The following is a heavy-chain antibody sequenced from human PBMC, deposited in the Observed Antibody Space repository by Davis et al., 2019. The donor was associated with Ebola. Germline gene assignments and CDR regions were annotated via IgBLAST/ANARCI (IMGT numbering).Heavy chain of an antibody. CDR3: ARRGRARGMDV. CDR2: IYYSGST. V-gene: IGHV4-59*08. J-gene: IGHJ6*02. CDR1: GGPTSSYY. Sequence: SETLSLTCTVSGGPTSSYYWSWIRKHPGKGLEWIGYIYYSGSTNYNPSLKSRVTISVDNSKNQFSLKLSSVTAADTAVYYCARRGRARGMDVWGQGTTVTVSS.